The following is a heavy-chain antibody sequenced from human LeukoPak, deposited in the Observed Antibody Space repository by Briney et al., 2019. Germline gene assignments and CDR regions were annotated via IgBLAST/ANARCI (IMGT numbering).Heavy chain of an antibody. CDR3: ARVWHDYVWGSYRPTTEYYFDY. CDR2: IYPNSGGT. Sequence: ASVKVSCKASGYTFTGYYMHWVRQAPGQGVEWMGWIYPNSGGTNYAQKFQGRVTMTRDTSISTAYMELSRLRSDDTAVYYCARVWHDYVWGSYRPTTEYYFDYWGQGTLVTVSS. D-gene: IGHD3-16*02. CDR1: GYTFTGYY. J-gene: IGHJ4*02. V-gene: IGHV1-2*02.